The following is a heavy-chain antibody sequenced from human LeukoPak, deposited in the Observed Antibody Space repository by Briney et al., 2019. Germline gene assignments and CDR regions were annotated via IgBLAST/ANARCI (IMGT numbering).Heavy chain of an antibody. CDR3: ARDGTAIVTNYGMDV. J-gene: IGHJ6*02. CDR2: IYIRGGT. CDR1: GGSLRSYN. Sequence: SGTPCLSCAVSGGSLRSYNRRWVRQIAGKGGERGGRIYIRGGTKYNASLKRRVTVSVDPSKNQFSLKLSSVTAADTAVYYCARDGTAIVTNYGMDVWGQGTTVTVSS. V-gene: IGHV4-4*07. D-gene: IGHD5-18*01.